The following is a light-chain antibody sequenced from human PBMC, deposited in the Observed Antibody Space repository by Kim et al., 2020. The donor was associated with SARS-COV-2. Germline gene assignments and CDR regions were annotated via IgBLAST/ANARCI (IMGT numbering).Light chain of an antibody. CDR2: GNS. J-gene: IGLJ2*01. CDR3: QSYDSSLSASHVV. V-gene: IGLV1-40*01. CDR1: SSNIGAGYD. Sequence: VTIPCTGSSSNIGAGYDVHWYHQLPGTAPKLLIYGNSNRPSGVPDRFSGSKSGTSASLAITGLQPEDEADYYCQSYDSSLSASHVVFGGGTQLTVL.